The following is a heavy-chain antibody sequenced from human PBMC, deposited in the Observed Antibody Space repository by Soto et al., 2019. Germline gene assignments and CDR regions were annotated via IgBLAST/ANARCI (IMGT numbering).Heavy chain of an antibody. V-gene: IGHV1-18*01. CDR2: ISAYNGNT. CDR3: ARSVFDYYDSSGYYYTPYYFDY. CDR1: GYTFTSYG. Sequence: ASVKVSCKASGYTFTSYGISWVRQAPGQGLEWMGWISAYNGNTNYAQKLQGRVTMTTDISTSTAYMELRSLRSDDTAVYYCARSVFDYYDSSGYYYTPYYFDYWGQGTLVTVSS. J-gene: IGHJ4*02. D-gene: IGHD3-22*01.